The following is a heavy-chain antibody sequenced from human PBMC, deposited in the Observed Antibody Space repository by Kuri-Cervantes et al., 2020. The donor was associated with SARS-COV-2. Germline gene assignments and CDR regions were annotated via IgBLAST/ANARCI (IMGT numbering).Heavy chain of an antibody. V-gene: IGHV4-39*07. J-gene: IGHJ4*02. Sequence: GSLRLSCTVSGGSIGSSSYYWGWIRQPPGKGLAWIGNIFYSGNTYYNPSLKSRVTISVDTSKNQFSLKLSSVTAADTAVYYCARDTLITMVRGVFDYWGQGTLVTVSS. CDR3: ARDTLITMVRGVFDY. CDR1: GGSIGSSSYY. D-gene: IGHD3-10*01. CDR2: IFYSGNT.